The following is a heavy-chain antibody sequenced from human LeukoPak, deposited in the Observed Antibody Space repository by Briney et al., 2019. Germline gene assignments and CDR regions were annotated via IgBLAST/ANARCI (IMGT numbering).Heavy chain of an antibody. V-gene: IGHV4-39*07. CDR2: IYYSGST. J-gene: IGHJ5*02. D-gene: IGHD6-6*01. Sequence: SETLSLTCTVSGGSISSSSYYWGWIRRPPGKGLEWIGSIYYSGSTYYNPSLKSRVTISVDTSKDQFSLKLSSVTAADTAVYYCARDLGPESSSVWFDPWGQGTLVTVSS. CDR1: GGSISSSSYY. CDR3: ARDLGPESSSVWFDP.